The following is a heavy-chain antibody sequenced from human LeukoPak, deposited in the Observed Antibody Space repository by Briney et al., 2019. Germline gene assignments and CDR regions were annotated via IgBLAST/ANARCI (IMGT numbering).Heavy chain of an antibody. J-gene: IGHJ5*02. CDR3: ARVMAVAGTSFYWFDP. D-gene: IGHD6-19*01. CDR1: GGSISSYY. Sequence: SETLSLTCTVSGGSISSYYWSWIRQPAGKGLEWIGRIYTSGSTNYNPSLKSRVTMSVDTSKNQFSLKLSSVTAADTAVYYCARVMAVAGTSFYWFDPWGQGTLVTVSS. V-gene: IGHV4-4*07. CDR2: IYTSGST.